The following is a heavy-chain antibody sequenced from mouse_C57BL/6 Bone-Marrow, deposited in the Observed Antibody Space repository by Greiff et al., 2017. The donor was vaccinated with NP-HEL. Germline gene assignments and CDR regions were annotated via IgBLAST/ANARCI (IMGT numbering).Heavy chain of an antibody. CDR1: GYTFTSYG. CDR2: IYPRSGNT. D-gene: IGHD2-14*01. CDR3: ARGSYYRGYFDV. V-gene: IGHV1-81*01. Sequence: VKLMESGAELARPGASVKLSCKASGYTFTSYGISWVKQRTGQGLEWIGEIYPRSGNTYYNEKFKGKATLTADKSSSTAYMELRSLTSEDSAVYFCARGSYYRGYFDVWGTGTTVTVSS. J-gene: IGHJ1*03.